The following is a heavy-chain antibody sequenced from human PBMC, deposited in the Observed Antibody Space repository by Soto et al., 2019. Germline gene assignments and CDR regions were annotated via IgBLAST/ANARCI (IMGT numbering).Heavy chain of an antibody. Sequence: EVHLVESGGGLVKPGGSLRLSCAASGFTFNTYRMDWVRQAPGKGLEWVSSISSNSDFIYQAASVKGRFTISRDNAKNSLFLQMNSLSAEDTAVYYCAREIETGSWYRKHAMDVWGQGTTVTVSS. D-gene: IGHD6-13*01. J-gene: IGHJ6*02. V-gene: IGHV3-21*01. CDR1: GFTFNTYR. CDR2: ISSNSDFI. CDR3: AREIETGSWYRKHAMDV.